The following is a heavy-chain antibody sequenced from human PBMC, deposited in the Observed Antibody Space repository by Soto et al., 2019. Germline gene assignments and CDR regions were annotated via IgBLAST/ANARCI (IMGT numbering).Heavy chain of an antibody. CDR1: GGTFSRYA. Sequence: QVQLVQSGAEVKKPGSSVKVSCKASGGTFSRYAISWVRQAPGQGLEWMGGIIPLFGKANYAQKFQGRVTITADESTSTAYMGRSSLRSEETVVYYCARDCNLYDSSGYYYLYWGQGTLVTVSS. CDR2: IIPLFGKA. CDR3: ARDCNLYDSSGYYYLY. J-gene: IGHJ4*02. V-gene: IGHV1-69*01. D-gene: IGHD3-22*01.